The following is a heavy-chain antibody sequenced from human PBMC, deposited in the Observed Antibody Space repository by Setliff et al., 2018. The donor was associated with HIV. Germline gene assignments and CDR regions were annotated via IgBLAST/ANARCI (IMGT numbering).Heavy chain of an antibody. CDR2: IYTSGST. CDR1: GGSISSGSHY. V-gene: IGHV4-61*02. Sequence: SETLSLTCTISGGSISSGSHYWSWIRQPAGKGLEWIGRIYTSGSTNYNPSLKSRVTISVDRSKNHFSLRLSSVTAADTAVYYCARGGSRGSWYWDYWGQGTLVTVSS. J-gene: IGHJ4*02. D-gene: IGHD6-13*01. CDR3: ARGGSRGSWYWDY.